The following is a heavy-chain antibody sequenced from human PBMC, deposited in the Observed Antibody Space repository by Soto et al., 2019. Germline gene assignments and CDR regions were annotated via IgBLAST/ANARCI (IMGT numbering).Heavy chain of an antibody. J-gene: IGHJ6*03. CDR1: GGSISSYY. CDR3: ARCRSDYYYYYMDV. CDR2: IYYSGST. Sequence: SETLSLTCTVSGGSISSYYWSWIRQPPGKGLEWIGYIYYSGSTNYNPSLKSRVTISVDTSKNQFSLKLSSVTAADTAVYYCARCRSDYYYYYMDVWGKGTTVTVSS. V-gene: IGHV4-59*01.